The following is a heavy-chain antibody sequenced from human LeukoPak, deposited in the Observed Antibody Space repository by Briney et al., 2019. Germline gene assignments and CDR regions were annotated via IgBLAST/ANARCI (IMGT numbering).Heavy chain of an antibody. CDR2: INYGGNEN. Sequence: PGGSLRLSCAASGFIFNNYWMQWVRQAPGKGLEWVANINYGGNENYHVDSVKGRFSISRDNVRNSLYLQMNSLRAEDTAVYYSTRGDPDKWGQGTLVIVSS. V-gene: IGHV3-7*03. J-gene: IGHJ4*02. CDR1: GFIFNNYW. D-gene: IGHD2-21*02. CDR3: TRGDPDK.